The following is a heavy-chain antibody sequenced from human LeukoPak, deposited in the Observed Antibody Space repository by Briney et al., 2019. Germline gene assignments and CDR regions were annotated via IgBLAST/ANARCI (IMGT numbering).Heavy chain of an antibody. D-gene: IGHD2/OR15-2a*01. CDR2: ISFDGSNK. V-gene: IGHV3-30*18. CDR3: AKESPTYREFDY. CDR1: GFTFRSYG. Sequence: GRSLRLSCAASGFTFRSYGMHWVRQAPGKGLEWVAVISFDGSNKYYADSVKGRFTISRDNSKNTLYLQMSSLRVEDTAVYYCAKESPTYREFDYWGQGTLVTVSS. J-gene: IGHJ4*02.